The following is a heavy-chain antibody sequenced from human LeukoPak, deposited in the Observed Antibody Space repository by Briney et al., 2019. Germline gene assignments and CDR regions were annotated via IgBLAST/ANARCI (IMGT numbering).Heavy chain of an antibody. CDR3: ARDRGGGWIQLRFLDY. CDR1: GYTLTGYY. D-gene: IGHD5-18*01. V-gene: IGHV1-2*02. J-gene: IGHJ4*02. Sequence: GASVKVSCKASGYTLTGYYMHWVREAPGQGLEWVGWINPHSGDTNYAQKFQGRVTMTRDTSISTAYMELSRLKSDDTAVYYCARDRGGGWIQLRFLDYWGQGTLVTVSS. CDR2: INPHSGDT.